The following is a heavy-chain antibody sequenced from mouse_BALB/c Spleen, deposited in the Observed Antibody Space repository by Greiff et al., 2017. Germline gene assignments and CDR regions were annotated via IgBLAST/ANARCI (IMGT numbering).Heavy chain of an antibody. CDR2: IWGDGST. D-gene: IGHD1-1*01. CDR1: GFSLTGYG. V-gene: IGHV2-6-7*01. Sequence: VQVVESGPGLVAPSQSLSITCTVSGFSLTGYGVNWVRQPPGKGLEWLGMIWGDGSTDYNSALKSRLSISKDNSKSQVFLKMNSLQTDDTARYYCARDRDYYGSSYWYFDVWGAGTTVTVSS. CDR3: ARDRDYYGSSYWYFDV. J-gene: IGHJ1*01.